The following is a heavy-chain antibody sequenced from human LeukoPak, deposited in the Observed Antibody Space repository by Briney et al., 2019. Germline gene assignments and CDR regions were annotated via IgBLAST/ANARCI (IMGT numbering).Heavy chain of an antibody. CDR3: ASGTTSGNYYYGMDV. Sequence: GGSLRLSCAASGFTFSSYSMNWVRQAPGKGLEWVSSISSSSSYIYYADSVKGRFTISRDNAKNSLYLQMNSLRAEDTAVYYCASGTTSGNYYYGMDVWGQGTTVTVSS. CDR1: GFTFSSYS. V-gene: IGHV3-21*01. CDR2: ISSSSSYI. D-gene: IGHD3-10*01. J-gene: IGHJ6*02.